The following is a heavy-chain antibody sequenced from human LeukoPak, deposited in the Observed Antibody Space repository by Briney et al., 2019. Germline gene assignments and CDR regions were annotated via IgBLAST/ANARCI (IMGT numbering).Heavy chain of an antibody. V-gene: IGHV4-59*02. CDR2: IHHTGST. CDR1: GGSVSDYY. Sequence: SETLSLTCTISGGSVSDYYWSWIRQSPGKGLEWIGYIHHTGSTSYSPSLKSRVTISADTSQNQFSLKLSSVTAADTAVYYCASRKLGNDYWGQGTLVTVSS. D-gene: IGHD7-27*01. J-gene: IGHJ4*02. CDR3: ASRKLGNDY.